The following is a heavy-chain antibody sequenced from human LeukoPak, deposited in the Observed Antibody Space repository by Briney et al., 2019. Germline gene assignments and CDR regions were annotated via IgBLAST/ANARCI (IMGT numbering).Heavy chain of an antibody. Sequence: SETLSLTCAVYGGSFSGYYWGWIRQPPGKGLEWIGEINHSGSTNYNPSLKSRVTISVDTSKNQFSLKLSSVTAADTAVYYCARVVTIFGVVPDYYYYYYMDVWGKGTTVTVSS. J-gene: IGHJ6*03. V-gene: IGHV4-34*01. CDR2: INHSGST. CDR1: GGSFSGYY. CDR3: ARVVTIFGVVPDYYYYYYMDV. D-gene: IGHD3-3*01.